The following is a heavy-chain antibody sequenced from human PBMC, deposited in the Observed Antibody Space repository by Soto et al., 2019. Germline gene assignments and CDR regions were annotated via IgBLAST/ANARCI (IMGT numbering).Heavy chain of an antibody. J-gene: IGHJ6*02. CDR3: ARRGGYCSAGMDV. CDR2: IYYSGST. CDR1: GGSVSSYY. D-gene: IGHD5-12*01. Sequence: QVQLQESGPGLVKPAETLSLTCTVSGGSVSSYYWSWIRQPPAKGLERIGYIYYSGSTNYNPSLKSRVTNSVDTSKNQFSLKLSFVTAADMVVYYCARRGGYCSAGMDVWGQGTTVTVSS. V-gene: IGHV4-59*02.